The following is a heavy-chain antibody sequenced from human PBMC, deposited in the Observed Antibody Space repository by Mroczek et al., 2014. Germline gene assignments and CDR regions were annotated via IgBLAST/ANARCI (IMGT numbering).Heavy chain of an antibody. CDR3: ARGVEMATIKAVGGAFDI. Sequence: QLQESGPGLVKPSQTLSLTCTVSGGSISSGGYYWSWIRQHPGKGLEWIGYIYYSGSTYYNPSLKSRVTISVDTSKNQFSLKLSSVTAADTAVYYCARGVEMATIKAVGGAFDIWGQGTMVTVSS. D-gene: IGHD5-24*01. J-gene: IGHJ3*02. V-gene: IGHV4-31*03. CDR1: GGSISSGGYY. CDR2: IYYSGST.